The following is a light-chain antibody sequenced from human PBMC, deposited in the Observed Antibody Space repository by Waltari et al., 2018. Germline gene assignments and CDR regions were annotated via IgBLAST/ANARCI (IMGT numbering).Light chain of an antibody. CDR3: QQYNNWPPWT. Sequence: EIVMTQSPATLSVSPGDRATLPCRASQSVSSNLAWYQQKPGQAPRLLIYGASTRATGIPARFSGSGSGTEFTLTFSSLQSEDFAVYYCQQYNNWPPWTFGQGTKVEIK. CDR1: QSVSSN. J-gene: IGKJ1*01. V-gene: IGKV3-15*01. CDR2: GAS.